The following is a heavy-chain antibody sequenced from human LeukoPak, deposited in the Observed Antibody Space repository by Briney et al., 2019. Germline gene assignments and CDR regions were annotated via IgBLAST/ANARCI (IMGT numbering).Heavy chain of an antibody. Sequence: SETLSLTCTVSGGSISSYYWSWIRQPPGKGLEWIGYIYYSGSTNYNPSLKSRVTISVDTSKNQFSLKLSSVTAADTAVYYCARDRGAYGSGSPHAFDIWGQGTMVTVSS. CDR2: IYYSGST. J-gene: IGHJ3*02. V-gene: IGHV4-59*01. CDR1: GGSISSYY. CDR3: ARDRGAYGSGSPHAFDI. D-gene: IGHD3-10*01.